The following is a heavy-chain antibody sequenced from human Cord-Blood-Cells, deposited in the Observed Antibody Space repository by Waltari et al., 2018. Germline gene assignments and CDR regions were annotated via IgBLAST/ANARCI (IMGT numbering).Heavy chain of an antibody. CDR1: GYTFTGYY. CDR3: ARDPSIAVAGTGYCDY. V-gene: IGHV1-2*04. D-gene: IGHD6-19*01. J-gene: IGHJ4*02. CDR2: INPHSGGT. Sequence: QVQLVQSGAEVKKPGASVKVSCKASGYTFTGYYMHWVRQAPGQGLEWMGWINPHSGGTNYAQKFQGWVTMTRDTAISTAYMELSRLRSDDTAVYYCARDPSIAVAGTGYCDYWGQGTLVTVSS.